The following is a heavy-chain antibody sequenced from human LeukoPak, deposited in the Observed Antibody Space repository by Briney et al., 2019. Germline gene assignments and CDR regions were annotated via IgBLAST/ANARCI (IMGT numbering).Heavy chain of an antibody. V-gene: IGHV1-69*13. CDR1: GGTFSSYA. Sequence: ASVKVSCKASGGTFSSYAISWVRQAPGQGLEWMGGIIPIFGTANYAQKFQGRVTITADESTSTAYMELSSLRSEDTAVYYCARRHMVRGVIKGNWFDPWGQGTLVTVSS. J-gene: IGHJ5*02. CDR2: IIPIFGTA. CDR3: ARRHMVRGVIKGNWFDP. D-gene: IGHD3-10*01.